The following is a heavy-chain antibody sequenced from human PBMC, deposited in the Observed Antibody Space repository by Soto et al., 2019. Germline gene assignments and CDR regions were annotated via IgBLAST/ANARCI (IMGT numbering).Heavy chain of an antibody. Sequence: GGSLRLSCAASGFTFSTYTMNWVRQAPGKGLEWVAGIFRGGSTYYANSVKGRFTISRDNSKNTLYLQMNSLRAEDTAVYYCAKSAIVVVAATYISWGQGTLVTVSS. CDR2: IFRGGST. D-gene: IGHD2-15*01. CDR1: GFTFSTYT. J-gene: IGHJ5*02. V-gene: IGHV3-23*01. CDR3: AKSAIVVVAATYIS.